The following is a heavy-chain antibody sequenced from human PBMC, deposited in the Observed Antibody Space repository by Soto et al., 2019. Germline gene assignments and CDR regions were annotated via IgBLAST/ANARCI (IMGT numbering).Heavy chain of an antibody. CDR3: ARGGYSSSWYGHDYYYYGMDV. D-gene: IGHD6-13*01. J-gene: IGHJ6*02. V-gene: IGHV1-8*01. CDR2: MNPNSGNT. CDR1: GYTFTSYD. Sequence: ASVKVSCKASGYTFTSYDINWVRQATGQGLEWMGWMNPNSGNTGYAQKFQGWVTMTRDTSISTAYMELSRLRSDDTAVYYCARGGYSSSWYGHDYYYYGMDVWGQGTTVTVSS.